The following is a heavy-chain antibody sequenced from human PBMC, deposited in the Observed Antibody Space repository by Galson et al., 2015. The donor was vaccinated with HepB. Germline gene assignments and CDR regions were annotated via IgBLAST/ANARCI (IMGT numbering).Heavy chain of an antibody. J-gene: IGHJ5*02. Sequence: SLRLSCAASGFIFSSYWMSWVRQAPGKGLEWVAHIKEDGSEKYYVDSVKGRFTISRDNAKNSLWLQMNSLRAEDTAVYYCARDRVVAGGGDWFDPWGQGTLVTVSS. CDR2: IKEDGSEK. V-gene: IGHV3-7*01. CDR3: ARDRVVAGGGDWFDP. D-gene: IGHD2-15*01. CDR1: GFIFSSYW.